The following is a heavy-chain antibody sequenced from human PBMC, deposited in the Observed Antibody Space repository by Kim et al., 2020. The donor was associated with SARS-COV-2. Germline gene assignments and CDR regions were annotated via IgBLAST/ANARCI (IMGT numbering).Heavy chain of an antibody. D-gene: IGHD2-15*01. Sequence: ASVKVSCKTSGYTFTDYYIHWVRQVSGHGLEWMGWINPKTADINYAEKFQGRVTMTRDTSISTVDMELNGLTSDDTAIYYCARGGGILYYFALDVWGQGTTVAVS. V-gene: IGHV1-2*02. CDR3: ARGGGILYYFALDV. J-gene: IGHJ6*02. CDR1: GYTFTDYY. CDR2: INPKTADI.